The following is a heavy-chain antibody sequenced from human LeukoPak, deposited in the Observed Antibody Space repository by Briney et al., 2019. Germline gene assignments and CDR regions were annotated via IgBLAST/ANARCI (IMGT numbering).Heavy chain of an antibody. V-gene: IGHV3-23*01. J-gene: IGHJ4*02. D-gene: IGHD3-16*01. Sequence: GGSLRLSCAVSGFTFTNYAMSWVRQPPGKGLEWVSSVSGSSGDTDFADSVRGRFTISRDNSKNTLYLQINSLRAEDTAIYDCAKWLSRAELRGGGYLDYWGQGTLVTVSS. CDR3: AKWLSRAELRGGGYLDY. CDR2: VSGSSGDT. CDR1: GFTFTNYA.